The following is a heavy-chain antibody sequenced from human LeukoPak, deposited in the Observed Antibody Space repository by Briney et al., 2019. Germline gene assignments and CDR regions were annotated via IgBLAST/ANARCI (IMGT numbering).Heavy chain of an antibody. CDR2: ISSNGSST. J-gene: IGHJ4*02. CDR1: GFTFRNHW. V-gene: IGHV3-74*03. D-gene: IGHD6-6*01. Sequence: GGSLRLSCAASGFTFRNHWMHWVRHTPGKGLVWVSRISSNGSSTTYADSVKGRFTISRDNAKNTLYLQMNNLKAEDTAMYYCARDQRVTGRPDIDYWGQGTLVIVSS. CDR3: ARDQRVTGRPDIDY.